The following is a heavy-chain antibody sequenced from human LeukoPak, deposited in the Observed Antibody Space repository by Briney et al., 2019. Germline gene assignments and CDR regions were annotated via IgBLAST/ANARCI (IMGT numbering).Heavy chain of an antibody. V-gene: IGHV3-74*01. CDR1: GFTFSNFW. CDR2: INGGGSST. CDR3: ARDIVGATPY. Sequence: GGSLRLSCAASGFTFSNFWMHWVRQAPGKGLVWVAHINGGGSSTSYADSVRGRFTISRDNAKNTLYLQMNSLRAEDTAVYYCARDIVGATPYWGQGTLVTVSS. J-gene: IGHJ4*02. D-gene: IGHD1-26*01.